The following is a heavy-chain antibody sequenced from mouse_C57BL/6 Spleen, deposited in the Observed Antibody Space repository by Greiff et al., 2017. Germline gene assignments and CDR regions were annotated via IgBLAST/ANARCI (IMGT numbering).Heavy chain of an antibody. CDR3: ASETGTDYFDY. CDR2: IHPNSGST. CDR1: GYTFTSYW. V-gene: IGHV1-64*01. D-gene: IGHD4-1*01. J-gene: IGHJ2*01. Sequence: QVQLQQPGAELVKPGASVTLSCKASGYTFTSYWMHWVKQRPGQGLEWIGMIHPNSGSTNYNEKFKSKATLTVDKSSSTAYMQLSSLTSEDSAVYYCASETGTDYFDYWGQGTTLTVSS.